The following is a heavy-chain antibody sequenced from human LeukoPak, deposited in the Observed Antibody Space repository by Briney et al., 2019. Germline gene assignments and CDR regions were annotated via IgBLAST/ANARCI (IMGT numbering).Heavy chain of an antibody. D-gene: IGHD5-18*01. V-gene: IGHV3-53*01. CDR1: GCTVSSNY. CDR3: ARGVDTAMVPGYFDY. CDR2: IYSGGST. Sequence: PGGSLRLTCAASGCTVSSNYMSWVRQAPGKGLEWVSVIYSGGSTYYADSVKGRFTISRDNSKNTLYLQMNSLRAEDTAVYYCARGVDTAMVPGYFDYWGQGTLVTVSS. J-gene: IGHJ4*02.